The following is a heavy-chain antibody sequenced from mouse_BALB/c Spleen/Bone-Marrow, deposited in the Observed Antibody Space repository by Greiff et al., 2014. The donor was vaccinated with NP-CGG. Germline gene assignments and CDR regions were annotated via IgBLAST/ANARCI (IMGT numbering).Heavy chain of an antibody. CDR1: GFNIKDTY. D-gene: IGHD5-5*01. CDR2: IDPANGNT. Sequence: EVQLVESGAELVKPGASVKLSCTASGFNIKDTYIYWVKQRPEQGLEWVGRIDPANGNTKYDPKFQGKATMAADTSSNTAYLQLSSLTSEDTAVYYCSRGYYDYLFALDYWGHGTSVTVSS. V-gene: IGHV14-3*02. J-gene: IGHJ4*01. CDR3: SRGYYDYLFALDY.